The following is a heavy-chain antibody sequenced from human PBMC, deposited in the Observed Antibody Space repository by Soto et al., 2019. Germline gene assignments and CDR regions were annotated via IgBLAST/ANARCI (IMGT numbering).Heavy chain of an antibody. J-gene: IGHJ4*02. CDR1: GFTFSSYW. Sequence: EVQLVESGGGLVQPGGSLRLSCAASGFTFSSYWMHWVRQAPGKGLVWVSRVNGDGSSTSYADSVKGRFTISRDNAKDTLYLQMNRLRVEDTAVYYWARGGPYGSSEVDYWGQGTMVTVSS. CDR2: VNGDGSST. V-gene: IGHV3-74*01. D-gene: IGHD6-6*01. CDR3: ARGGPYGSSEVDY.